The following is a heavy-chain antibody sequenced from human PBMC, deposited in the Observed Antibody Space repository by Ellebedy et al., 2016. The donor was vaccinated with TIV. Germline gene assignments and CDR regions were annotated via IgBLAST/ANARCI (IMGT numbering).Heavy chain of an antibody. J-gene: IGHJ6*02. CDR3: ARDLGPWRDYYYYGMDV. D-gene: IGHD3-16*01. Sequence: GESLKISXAASGFTFSSYSMNWVRQAPGKGLEWVSSISSSSSYIYYADSVKGRSTISRDNAKNSLYLQMNSLRAEDTAVYYCARDLGPWRDYYYYGMDVWGQGTTVTVSS. V-gene: IGHV3-21*01. CDR1: GFTFSSYS. CDR2: ISSSSSYI.